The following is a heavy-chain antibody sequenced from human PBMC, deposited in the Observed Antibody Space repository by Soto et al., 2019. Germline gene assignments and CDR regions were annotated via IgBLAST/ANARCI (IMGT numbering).Heavy chain of an antibody. Sequence: KASETLSLTCSVSGGSISGSYWSWIRQSPGKGLEWLGYVYYTGSTNYSPSLRSRVSISVDTSKNEFSLRLSSVTAADTAMYYCARPGALPGIAVGVAETYYFDYWGQGTLVTVSS. CDR3: ARPGALPGIAVGVAETYYFDY. J-gene: IGHJ4*02. V-gene: IGHV4-59*01. CDR1: GGSISGSY. CDR2: VYYTGST. D-gene: IGHD6-19*01.